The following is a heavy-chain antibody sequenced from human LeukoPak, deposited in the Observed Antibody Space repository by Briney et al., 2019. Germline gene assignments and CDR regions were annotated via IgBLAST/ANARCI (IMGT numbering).Heavy chain of an antibody. CDR3: ARGGHSSFDY. J-gene: IGHJ4*02. CDR1: GFTFSSYG. CDR2: ITSDGSNI. Sequence: PGRSLRLSCAASGFTFSSYGMHWVRQAPGKGLEWVSRITSDGSNINYADSVQGRFTISRDNAKNTLYLQMNSLRAEDTAVYYCARGGHSSFDYWGQGALVTVSS. D-gene: IGHD3-16*01. V-gene: IGHV3-74*01.